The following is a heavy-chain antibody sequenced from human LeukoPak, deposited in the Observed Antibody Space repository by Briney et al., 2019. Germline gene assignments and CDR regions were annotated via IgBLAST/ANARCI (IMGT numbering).Heavy chain of an antibody. J-gene: IGHJ3*02. CDR1: GFTFDDYA. CDR2: ISWNSGSI. CDR3: AKGASSGYWATAFDI. D-gene: IGHD3-22*01. Sequence: GGSLRLSCAASGFTFDDYAMHWVRQAPGKGLEWVSGISWNSGSIGYADSVKGRFTISRDNAKNSLYLQMNSLRAEDTALYYCAKGASSGYWATAFDIWGQGTMVTVSS. V-gene: IGHV3-9*01.